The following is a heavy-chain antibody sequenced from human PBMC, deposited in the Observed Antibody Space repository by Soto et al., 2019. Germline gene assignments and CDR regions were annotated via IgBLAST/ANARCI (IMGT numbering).Heavy chain of an antibody. D-gene: IGHD3-10*01. CDR2: INAGNGNT. J-gene: IGHJ4*02. V-gene: IGHV1-3*01. Sequence: QVQLVQSGAEVKKPGASVKVSCKASGYTLPSYPMHWVPQPPGQSLEWMGWINAGNGNTKYSQKFQGRVTITRDTSASTAYMELSSLRSEDTAVYYCARGRDYYGGFDYWGQGTLVTVSS. CDR3: ARGRDYYGGFDY. CDR1: GYTLPSYP.